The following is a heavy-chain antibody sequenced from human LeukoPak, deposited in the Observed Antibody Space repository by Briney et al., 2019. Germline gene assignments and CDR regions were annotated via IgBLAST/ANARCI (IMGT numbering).Heavy chain of an antibody. Sequence: PSETLSLTCAVYGGSFSGYYWSWIRQPPGKGLEWIGEINHSGSTNYNPSLKSRVTISVDTSKNQFSLKLSSVTAADTAVYYCARSFRTSSLDPYGSGSTAVPYYYYGMDVWGQGTTVTVSS. CDR1: GGSFSGYY. J-gene: IGHJ6*02. V-gene: IGHV4-34*01. D-gene: IGHD3-10*01. CDR3: ARSFRTSSLDPYGSGSTAVPYYYYGMDV. CDR2: INHSGST.